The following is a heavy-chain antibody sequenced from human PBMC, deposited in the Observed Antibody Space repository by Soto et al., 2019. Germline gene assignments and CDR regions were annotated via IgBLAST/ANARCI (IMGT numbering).Heavy chain of an antibody. J-gene: IGHJ6*03. CDR3: ARLRVVPAADYYYYMDV. Sequence: SETLSLTCTVSGGSISSGGYYWSWIRQHPGKGLEWIGYIYYSGSTYYNPSLKSRVTISVDTSKNQFSLKLSSVTAADTAVYYCARLRVVPAADYYYYMDVRGKGTTVTVSS. CDR2: IYYSGST. CDR1: GGSISSGGYY. V-gene: IGHV4-31*03. D-gene: IGHD2-2*01.